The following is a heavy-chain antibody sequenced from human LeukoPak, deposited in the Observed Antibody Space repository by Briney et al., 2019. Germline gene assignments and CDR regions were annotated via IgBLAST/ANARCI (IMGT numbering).Heavy chain of an antibody. CDR3: ARDGNYYGSGSPPS. CDR2: ISSSSSYI. CDR1: GFTFSSYS. V-gene: IGHV3-21*01. Sequence: PGGSLRPSCAASGFTFSSYSMNWVRQAPGKGLEWVSSISSSSSYIYYADSVKGRFTISRDNAKNSLYLQMNSLRAEDTAVYYCARDGNYYGSGSPPSWGQGTLVTVSS. D-gene: IGHD3-10*01. J-gene: IGHJ4*02.